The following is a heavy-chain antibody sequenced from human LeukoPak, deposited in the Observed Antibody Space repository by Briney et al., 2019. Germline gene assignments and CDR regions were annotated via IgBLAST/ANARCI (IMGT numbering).Heavy chain of an antibody. J-gene: IGHJ4*02. CDR3: ARATRGYAVYYFDY. CDR2: IYYSGST. V-gene: IGHV4-59*01. D-gene: IGHD5-12*01. Sequence: SEALSLTCTVSGGSISSYYWSWIRQPPGKGLEWIGYIYYSGSTNYNPSLKSRVTISVDTSKNQFSLKLSSVTAADTAVYYCARATRGYAVYYFDYWGQGTLVTVSS. CDR1: GGSISSYY.